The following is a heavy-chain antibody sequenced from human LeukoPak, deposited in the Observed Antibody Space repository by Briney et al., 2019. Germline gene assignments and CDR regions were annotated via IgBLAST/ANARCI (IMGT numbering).Heavy chain of an antibody. V-gene: IGHV1-2*02. D-gene: IGHD2/OR15-2a*01. J-gene: IGHJ4*02. CDR3: ARAEQGGNYFGNHFRY. Sequence: ASVKVSCKAYGYTFTGYYIHWVRQAPGQGLEWIGWINPNGDGTKYAQNFQGRVTMTRDTSSITAYMDLISLRSDDTAVYYCARAEQGGNYFGNHFRYWGQGTLVTVSS. CDR2: INPNGDGT. CDR1: GYTFTGYY.